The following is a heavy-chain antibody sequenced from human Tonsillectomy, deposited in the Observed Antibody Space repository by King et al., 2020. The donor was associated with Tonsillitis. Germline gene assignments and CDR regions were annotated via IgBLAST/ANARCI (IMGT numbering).Heavy chain of an antibody. CDR1: GFSLSTNVMG. CDR2: SAWDDDK. V-gene: IGHV2-70*04. D-gene: IGHD1-26*01. J-gene: IGHJ5*02. Sequence: TLKESGHALVKPTQTLTLTCTFSGFSLSTNVMGVGWIRQPPGKALEWLARSAWDDDKYYSASLKTRLTIFKDTYKNQVVLTMTNMDHVDTATYYCARMMNVGGWFDPWGQETLVTVSS. CDR3: ARMMNVGGWFDP.